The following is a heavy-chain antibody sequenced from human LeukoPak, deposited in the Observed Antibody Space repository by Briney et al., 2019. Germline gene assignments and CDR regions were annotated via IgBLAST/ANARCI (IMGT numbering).Heavy chain of an antibody. CDR3: ARVSGYNYDAFDI. J-gene: IGHJ3*02. D-gene: IGHD1-1*01. CDR1: GGSISSSSYY. Sequence: SETLSLTCTVSGGSISSSSYYWGWIRQPPGKGLEWIGSIYYSGSTNYNPSLKSRVTISVDKSKNQFSLKLSSVTAADTAVYYCARVSGYNYDAFDIWGQGTMVTVSS. V-gene: IGHV4-39*07. CDR2: IYYSGST.